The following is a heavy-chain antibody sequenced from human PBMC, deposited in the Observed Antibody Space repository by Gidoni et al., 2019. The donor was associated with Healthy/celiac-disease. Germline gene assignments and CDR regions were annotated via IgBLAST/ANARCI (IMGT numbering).Heavy chain of an antibody. Sequence: EVQLLESGGGLVQPGGSLSLPCAASGFTFSSYAMSWVRQAQGKGLEWVSAISGSGGSTYSADSVKGRFTISRDNSKNTLYLQMNRLRAEDTAVYYCAKEGGTRAARPFDYWGQGTLVTVSS. CDR2: ISGSGGST. CDR1: GFTFSSYA. V-gene: IGHV3-23*01. J-gene: IGHJ4*02. CDR3: AKEGGTRAARPFDY. D-gene: IGHD6-6*01.